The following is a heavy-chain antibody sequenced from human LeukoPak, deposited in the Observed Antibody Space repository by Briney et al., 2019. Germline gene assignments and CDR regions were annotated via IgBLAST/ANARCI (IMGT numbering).Heavy chain of an antibody. V-gene: IGHV3-23*01. CDR1: GFTFSSYA. CDR2: ISGSGGST. CDR3: AKDITFDY. Sequence: GRSLRLSCAAAGFTFSSYAMSWVRQAAGKWLEWVSAISGSGGSTYYADSVKGRFTISRDNSKNTLYLQMNSLRAEDTAVYYCAKDITFDYWGQGTLVTVSS. J-gene: IGHJ4*02.